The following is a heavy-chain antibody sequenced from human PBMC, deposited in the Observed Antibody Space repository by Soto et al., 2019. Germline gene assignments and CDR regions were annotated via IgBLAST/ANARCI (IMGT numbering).Heavy chain of an antibody. CDR1: GDTFSFYS. Sequence: QVQLVQSGAEVKRPGSSVKVSCKASGDTFSFYSINWVRQAPGLGLEWMGRVNPILSMSNYAQRFQGRVTMTADKSKSTAYMELSGRRSEDTAMYYCATSYGSGYRAFDYWGQGALVTVSS. D-gene: IGHD3-10*01. V-gene: IGHV1-69*04. J-gene: IGHJ4*02. CDR2: VNPILSMS. CDR3: ATSYGSGYRAFDY.